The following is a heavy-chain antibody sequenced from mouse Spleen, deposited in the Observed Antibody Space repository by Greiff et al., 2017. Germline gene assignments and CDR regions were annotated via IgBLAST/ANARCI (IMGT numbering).Heavy chain of an antibody. D-gene: IGHD2-13*01. Sequence: QVQLKESGPELVKPGASVKISCKASGYSFTSYYIHWVKQRPGQGLEWIGWIYPGSGNTKYNEKFKGKATLTADTSSSTAYMQLSSLTSEDSAVYYCAREVRYFDYWGQGTTLTVSS. CDR3: AREVRYFDY. V-gene: IGHV1-66*01. CDR1: GYSFTSYY. CDR2: IYPGSGNT. J-gene: IGHJ2*01.